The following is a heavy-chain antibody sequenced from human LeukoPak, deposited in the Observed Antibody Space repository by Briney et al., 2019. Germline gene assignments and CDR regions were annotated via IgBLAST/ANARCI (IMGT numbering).Heavy chain of an antibody. CDR1: RFTFSGFW. D-gene: IGHD2-15*01. Sequence: GGSLRLSCAVSRFTFSGFWMHWVRQAPGKGLAWVSRIHSEENSTSHADSVKGRFTISRDNAKNTLYLQMNSLRAEDTAVYYCARGNKWSFDDWGQGTLVTVYS. CDR3: ARGNKWSFDD. V-gene: IGHV3-74*01. J-gene: IGHJ4*02. CDR2: IHSEENST.